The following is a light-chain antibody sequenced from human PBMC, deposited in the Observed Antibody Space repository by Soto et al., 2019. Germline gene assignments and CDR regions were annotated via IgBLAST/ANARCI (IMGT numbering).Light chain of an antibody. CDR2: GAS. V-gene: IGKV3-20*01. CDR1: QSVSSSY. J-gene: IGKJ4*01. CDR3: QQYGSLLT. Sequence: EIVLTQSPGTLSLSPGERATLSCRASQSVSSSYLDRYQQKPGQAPRLLIYGASSRATGIPDRFSGSGSGTDFTLTISRLEPEDFAVYYCQQYGSLLTFGGGTKVEIK.